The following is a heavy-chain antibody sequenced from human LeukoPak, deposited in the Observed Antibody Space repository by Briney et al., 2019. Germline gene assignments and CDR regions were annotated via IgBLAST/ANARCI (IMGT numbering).Heavy chain of an antibody. Sequence: ASVKVSCKASGYTFTSYGISWVRQAPGQGLEWMGWISAYNGNTNYAQKLQGRVTMTRDTSISTAYMELSRLRPDDTAVYYCARLTYYDFWSGYNYAFDIWGQGTMVTVSS. V-gene: IGHV1-18*01. J-gene: IGHJ3*02. CDR2: ISAYNGNT. D-gene: IGHD3-3*01. CDR3: ARLTYYDFWSGYNYAFDI. CDR1: GYTFTSYG.